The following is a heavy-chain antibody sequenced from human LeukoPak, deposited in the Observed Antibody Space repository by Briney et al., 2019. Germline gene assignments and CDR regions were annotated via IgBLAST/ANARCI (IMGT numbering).Heavy chain of an antibody. CDR1: GGSISSGDYY. V-gene: IGHV4-61*02. D-gene: IGHD1-26*01. CDR2: IYTSRST. J-gene: IGHJ4*02. Sequence: KPSETLSLTCTVSGGSISSGDYYWSWLRQPAGKGVEWIGRIYTSRSTNYNPSLKSRVTISLDTSKNQFSLKLSSVTAADTAVDYCAGNELNGSYFRRGFDYWGRGPLATVSA. CDR3: AGNELNGSYFRRGFDY.